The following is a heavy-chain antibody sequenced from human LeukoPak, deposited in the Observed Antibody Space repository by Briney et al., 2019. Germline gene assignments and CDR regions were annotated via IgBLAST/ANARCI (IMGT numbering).Heavy chain of an antibody. CDR2: ITPIFGTA. Sequence: ASVKVSCKASGGTFSSYAISWVRQAPGQGLEWMGGITPIFGTANYAQKFQGRVTITADESTSTAYMELSSLRSEDTAVYYCARSSTISGGQLGWFDPWGQGTLVTVSS. D-gene: IGHD2-2*01. J-gene: IGHJ5*02. V-gene: IGHV1-69*13. CDR1: GGTFSSYA. CDR3: ARSSTISGGQLGWFDP.